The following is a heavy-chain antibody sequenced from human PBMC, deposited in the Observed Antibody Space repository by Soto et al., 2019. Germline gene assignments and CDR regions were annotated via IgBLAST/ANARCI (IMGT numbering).Heavy chain of an antibody. Sequence: QVQLVQSGAEVKKPGSSVKVSCKASGGTFSSYAISWVRQAPGQGLEWMGGIIPIFGTANYAEKFQGRVTITAEESTSTAYMELSSLRSEDTAVYYCARRYSGYGRRDAFDIWGQGTMVTVSS. CDR1: GGTFSSYA. V-gene: IGHV1-69*01. D-gene: IGHD5-12*01. CDR3: ARRYSGYGRRDAFDI. CDR2: IIPIFGTA. J-gene: IGHJ3*02.